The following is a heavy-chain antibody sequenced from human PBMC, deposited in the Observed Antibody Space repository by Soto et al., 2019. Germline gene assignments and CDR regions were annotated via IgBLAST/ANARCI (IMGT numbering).Heavy chain of an antibody. CDR1: GFTFSSYA. V-gene: IGHV3-23*01. CDR2: ISGSGGST. J-gene: IGHJ4*02. D-gene: IGHD6-13*01. CDR3: AKDLEGSSWFPLDY. Sequence: GGSLRLSCAASGFTFSSYAMSWVRQAPGKGLEWVSAISGSGGSTYYADSVKGRFTISRDNSKNTLYLQMNSLRAEDTAVYYCAKDLEGSSWFPLDYWGQGTLVTVSS.